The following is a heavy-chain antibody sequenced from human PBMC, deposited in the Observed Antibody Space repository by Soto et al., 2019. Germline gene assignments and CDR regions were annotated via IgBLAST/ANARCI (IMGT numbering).Heavy chain of an antibody. Sequence: QVQVVESGGGLVRPGGSLRLSCAATGFTFSDYYMSWIRQAPGKGLEWLADISKTAGSVHYADSVKGRFSISRDNARTSLFLRLNSRRVEATAVYYCARPTQYCSAGTCYSGASDYWGQGTLVTVSS. CDR1: GFTFSDYY. J-gene: IGHJ4*02. D-gene: IGHD2-15*01. CDR3: ARPTQYCSAGTCYSGASDY. CDR2: ISKTAGSV. V-gene: IGHV3-11*01.